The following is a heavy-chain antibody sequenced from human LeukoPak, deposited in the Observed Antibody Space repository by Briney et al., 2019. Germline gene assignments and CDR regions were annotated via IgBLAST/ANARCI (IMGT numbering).Heavy chain of an antibody. D-gene: IGHD3-9*01. CDR1: GFTFSTYA. CDR2: ISGSGGST. J-gene: IGHJ4*02. CDR3: AKKDYDILTGYTGAVDY. Sequence: PGGSLRLSCAASGFTFSTYAMTWVRLAPGRGLEWVSAISGSGGSTYYADSVKGRFTISRDNSKNTLYLQMNSLRAEDTAVYYCAKKDYDILTGYTGAVDYWGQGTLVTVSS. V-gene: IGHV3-23*01.